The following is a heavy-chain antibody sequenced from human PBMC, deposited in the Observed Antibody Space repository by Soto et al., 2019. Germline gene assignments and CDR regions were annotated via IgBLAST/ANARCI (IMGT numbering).Heavy chain of an antibody. V-gene: IGHV2-5*02. CDR2: IYRDDDE. CDR3: AHGSCSSADCYPNPYLDY. CDR1: GFSLSTTAEC. D-gene: IGHD2-2*01. Sequence: QITLKESGPTLVKPTQTLTLTCTFSGFSLSTTAECVGWIRQPPGKALEWLALIYRDDDERYSPSLKSRLTITKDTSKNQVVLTMTNVDPVDTATYYCAHGSCSSADCYPNPYLDYWGQGILVTVSS. J-gene: IGHJ4*02.